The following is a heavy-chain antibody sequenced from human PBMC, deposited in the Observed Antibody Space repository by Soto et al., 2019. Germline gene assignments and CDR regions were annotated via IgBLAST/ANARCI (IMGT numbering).Heavy chain of an antibody. J-gene: IGHJ5*02. CDR2: IYFTGNT. CDR3: AGQTFTIAADSYGRSNWFDP. CDR1: GGSITSSSHF. Sequence: SETLSLTCTVSGGSITSSSHFWGWVRQPPGKGLEWIGTIYFTGNTYYTPSLKSRLTMSIDTSKNEFSLRLNSVTAADTAVYYCAGQTFTIAADSYGRSNWFDPWGPGTLVTVSS. V-gene: IGHV4-39*01. D-gene: IGHD3-9*01.